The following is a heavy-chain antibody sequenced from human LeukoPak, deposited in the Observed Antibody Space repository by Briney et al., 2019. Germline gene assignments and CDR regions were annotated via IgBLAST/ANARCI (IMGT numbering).Heavy chain of an antibody. V-gene: IGHV1-18*01. CDR1: GYTFTNYG. D-gene: IGHD1-1*01. CDR2: ISASNGDT. CDR3: ARLPHVERDYL. Sequence: ASVKVSCKASGYTFTNYGITWVRQAPGQGLEWMGWISASNGDTHYSEKFQGRVTVTTDTSTSTAYMELRSLVSDDTAVYYCARLPHVERDYLWGEGTLITVSS. J-gene: IGHJ5*02.